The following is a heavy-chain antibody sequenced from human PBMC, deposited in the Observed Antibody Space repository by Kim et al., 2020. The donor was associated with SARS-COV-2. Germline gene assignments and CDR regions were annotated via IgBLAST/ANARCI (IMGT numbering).Heavy chain of an antibody. CDR1: GFTFSSYS. V-gene: IGHV3-21*01. CDR3: ATPGFGSRHGAGY. D-gene: IGHD6-13*01. J-gene: IGHJ4*02. CDR2: ISSSSSYI. Sequence: GGSLRLSCAASGFTFSSYSMNWVRQAPGKGLEWVSSISSSSSYIYYADSVKGRFTISRDNAKNSLYLQMNSLRAEDTAVYYCATPGFGSRHGAGYWGQGTLVTVSS.